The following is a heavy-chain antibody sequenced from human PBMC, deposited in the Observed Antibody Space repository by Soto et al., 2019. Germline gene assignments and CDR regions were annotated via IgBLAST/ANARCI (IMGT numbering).Heavy chain of an antibody. J-gene: IGHJ6*03. Sequence: QVQLVESGGGLVKPGGSLRLSCAASGFTFSDYYMSWIRQAPGKGLEWVSYISSSGSTIYYADSVQGRFTISRDNAKNSLYLQMNSLRAEDTAVYYCASEMLLWFGESYYYYYMDAWGKGTTVTVSS. D-gene: IGHD3-10*01. CDR2: ISSSGSTI. V-gene: IGHV3-11*01. CDR3: ASEMLLWFGESYYYYYMDA. CDR1: GFTFSDYY.